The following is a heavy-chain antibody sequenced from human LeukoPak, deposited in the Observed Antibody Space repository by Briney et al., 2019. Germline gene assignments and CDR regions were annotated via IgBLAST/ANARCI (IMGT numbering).Heavy chain of an antibody. D-gene: IGHD3-3*01. J-gene: IGHJ4*02. CDR1: GFTFSSYS. CDR2: IGGTSNSI. Sequence: GGSLRLSCAASGFTFSSYSMNWVRQAPGKGPEWVSSIGGTSNSIYYADSLKGRFTISRDNAKNSLYLQMNSLRAEDTAVYYCARSRSDAIFGVVVPDYWGQGTLVTVS. V-gene: IGHV3-21*06. CDR3: ARSRSDAIFGVVVPDY.